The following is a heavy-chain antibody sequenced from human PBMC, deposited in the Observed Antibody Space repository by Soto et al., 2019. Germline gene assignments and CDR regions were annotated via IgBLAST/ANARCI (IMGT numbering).Heavy chain of an antibody. J-gene: IGHJ4*02. D-gene: IGHD6-19*01. CDR3: ARDKGSSTVVSGISQEGYFDS. V-gene: IGHV3-33*01. Sequence: QVQLVESGGGVVQPARSLRLSCAASGFTFSIFGMHWVRQAPGKGLEWAAIIWYDGSNAYYADSVRGRFTISRDNSKNTVYLQMNSLRAEDTAVYYCARDKGSSTVVSGISQEGYFDSWGQGTLVTVSS. CDR1: GFTFSIFG. CDR2: IWYDGSNA.